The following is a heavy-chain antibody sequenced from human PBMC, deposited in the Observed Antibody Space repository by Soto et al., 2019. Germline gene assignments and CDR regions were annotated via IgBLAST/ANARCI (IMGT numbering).Heavy chain of an antibody. Sequence: ASVKVSCKASGYSFTDYHIHWVRQAPGQGLEWLGRINPKSGGTSTAQKFQGWGTMTTDTSISTASMELTRLTSDDTAIYYCARGDSTDCSSGVCSLFNNYDMDVWGQGTTVTVSS. CDR1: GYSFTDYH. CDR3: ARGDSTDCSSGVCSLFNNYDMDV. D-gene: IGHD2-8*01. CDR2: INPKSGGT. V-gene: IGHV1-2*04. J-gene: IGHJ6*02.